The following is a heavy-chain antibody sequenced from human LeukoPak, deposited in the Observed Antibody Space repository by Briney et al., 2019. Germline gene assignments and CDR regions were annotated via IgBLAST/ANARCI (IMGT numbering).Heavy chain of an antibody. Sequence: GESLRISCKGSGYSFTSYWIAWVRQMPGKGLEWMGIMYPGDSDTRYSPSFQGQVTISADKSISTAYLQWSSLKTSDTAMYYCARPGEAWSLGAFDIWGQGTMVTVSS. CDR2: MYPGDSDT. D-gene: IGHD3-16*01. J-gene: IGHJ3*02. CDR3: ARPGEAWSLGAFDI. CDR1: GYSFTSYW. V-gene: IGHV5-51*01.